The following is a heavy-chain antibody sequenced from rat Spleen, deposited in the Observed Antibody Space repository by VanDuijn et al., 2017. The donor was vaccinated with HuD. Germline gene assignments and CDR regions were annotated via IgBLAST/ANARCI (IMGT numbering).Heavy chain of an antibody. CDR2: ISSDGSST. D-gene: IGHD1-2*01. CDR3: TREGYSSYIGFDY. J-gene: IGHJ2*01. CDR1: GFTFNNYD. Sequence: EVQLVESGGGLVQPGRSLKLSCEVSGFTFNNYDMAWIRQTPTKGLEWVATISSDGSSTYYRDSVKGRFTISRDNAKNTLFLQMDSLRSEDTATYYCTREGYSSYIGFDYWGQGVMVTVSS. V-gene: IGHV5-29*01.